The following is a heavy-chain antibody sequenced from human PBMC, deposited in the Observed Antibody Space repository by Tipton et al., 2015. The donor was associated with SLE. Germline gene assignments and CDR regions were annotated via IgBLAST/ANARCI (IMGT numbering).Heavy chain of an antibody. D-gene: IGHD1-14*01. CDR3: VRDGDLGPEALDY. CDR1: GDSVSSNSAA. Sequence: GLVKPSQTLSLTCAISGDSVSSNSAAWNWIRQSPSRGLEWLGRTYYRSKWYNDYAVSVKSRITINPDASKNQFSLQLNSVTPDDTAVYYCVRDGDLGPEALDYWGQGTLVTVSS. V-gene: IGHV6-1*01. J-gene: IGHJ4*02. CDR2: TYYRSKWYN.